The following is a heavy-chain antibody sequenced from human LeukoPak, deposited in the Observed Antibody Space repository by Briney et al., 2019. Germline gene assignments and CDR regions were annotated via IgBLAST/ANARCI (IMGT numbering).Heavy chain of an antibody. CDR1: GYTFTSYG. D-gene: IGHD2-2*02. CDR2: ISAYNGNT. V-gene: IGHV1-18*01. CDR3: ARKYCSSTSCHTNDWFDP. Sequence: ASVKVPCKASGYTFTSYGISWVRQAPGQGLEWMGWISAYNGNTNYAQKLQGRVTMTTDTSTSTAYMELRSLRSDDTAVHYCARKYCSSTSCHTNDWFDPWGQGTLVTVSS. J-gene: IGHJ5*02.